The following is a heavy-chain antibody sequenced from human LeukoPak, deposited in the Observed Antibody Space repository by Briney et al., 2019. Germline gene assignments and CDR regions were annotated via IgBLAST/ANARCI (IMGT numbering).Heavy chain of an antibody. D-gene: IGHD1-1*01. Sequence: GSSVKVSCKASGGTFSSYAISWVRQAPGQGLEWMGGIIPIFGTANYAQKFQGRVTITTDESTSTAYMELSSLRSEDTAVYYCARGRRRTSCFDPWGQGTLVTVSS. CDR3: ARGRRRTSCFDP. V-gene: IGHV1-69*05. CDR1: GGTFSSYA. CDR2: IIPIFGTA. J-gene: IGHJ5*02.